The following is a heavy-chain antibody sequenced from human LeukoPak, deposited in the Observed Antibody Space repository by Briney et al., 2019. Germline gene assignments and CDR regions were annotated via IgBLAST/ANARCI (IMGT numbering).Heavy chain of an antibody. V-gene: IGHV4-59*01. Sequence: XSYXXXWVRQPPGKGXXXXGYIYYSGSNKYNPSLKSRVNISVETSKNQFSLKLSSVTAADTAVYYCARGPERWLQSGFDYWGQGTLVTVSS. CDR2: IYYSGSN. CDR3: ARGPERWLQSGFDY. CDR1: XSYX. D-gene: IGHD5-24*01. J-gene: IGHJ4*02.